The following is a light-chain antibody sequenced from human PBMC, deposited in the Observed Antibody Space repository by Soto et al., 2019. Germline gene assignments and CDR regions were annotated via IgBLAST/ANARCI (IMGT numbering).Light chain of an antibody. CDR2: RAS. J-gene: IGKJ5*01. CDR1: QSVSDN. V-gene: IGKV3-15*01. CDR3: QQYNSWPIT. Sequence: EVLMTQSPDTLYVSPGERVTLSCRASQSVSDNLAWYQQKPGQGPRLLVYRASTRPLGIPARFSGSESGTEFTLTISSLQSEDFAVYYCQQYNSWPITFGQGTRXXIK.